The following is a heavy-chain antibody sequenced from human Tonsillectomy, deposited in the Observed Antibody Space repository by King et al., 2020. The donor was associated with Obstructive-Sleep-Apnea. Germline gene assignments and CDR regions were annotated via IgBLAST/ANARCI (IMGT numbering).Heavy chain of an antibody. D-gene: IGHD5-12*01. Sequence: VQLQESGPGLVKPSETLSLTCTVSDGSISSYYWSWIRQPPGKGLDWIGYIYYIETTNYNPSLKSRVTISMDTSKNQFSLRLSSVTAADTAVYYCARLGSGYLFDYWGQGALVTVSS. V-gene: IGHV4-59*08. J-gene: IGHJ4*02. CDR1: DGSISSYY. CDR2: IYYIETT. CDR3: ARLGSGYLFDY.